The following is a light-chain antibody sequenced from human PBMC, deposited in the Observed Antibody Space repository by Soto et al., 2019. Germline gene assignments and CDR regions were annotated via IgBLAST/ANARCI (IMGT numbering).Light chain of an antibody. Sequence: QSVLTQPTSVSGAPGQRVTISCTGSSSNIGAGYDVHWYQQLPGTAPKLLIYGNSNRPSGVPDRFSGSKSGTSASLAITGLQAEDEADYYCQSYDSSLRGHVVFGGGTKVTVL. CDR2: GNS. CDR1: SSNIGAGYD. V-gene: IGLV1-40*01. CDR3: QSYDSSLRGHVV. J-gene: IGLJ2*01.